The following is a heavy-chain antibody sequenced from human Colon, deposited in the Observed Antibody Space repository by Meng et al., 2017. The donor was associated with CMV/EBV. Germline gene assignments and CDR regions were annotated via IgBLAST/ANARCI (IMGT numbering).Heavy chain of an antibody. D-gene: IGHD1-1*01. CDR2: FDPSGDST. CDR3: ARDRSATWTFDY. CDR1: RYTFSNHN. V-gene: IGHV1-46*01. J-gene: IGHJ4*02. Sequence: CNTTRYTFSNHNMHWVRQDPGQGLEWMGIFDPSGDSTNYAQKFQGRVTMTGDTSTSTVYMEMSTLRSEDTAVYYCARDRSATWTFDYWGQGTLVTVSS.